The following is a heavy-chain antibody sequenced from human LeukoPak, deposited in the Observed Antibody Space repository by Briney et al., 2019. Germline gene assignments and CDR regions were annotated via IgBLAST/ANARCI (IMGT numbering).Heavy chain of an antibody. Sequence: SETLSLTCTVSGGSISSGGYYWSWIRQYPGKGLEWIGYIYYSGSTYYNPSLKSRVTISVDTSKNQFSLKLSSVTAADTAVYYCARDGTDNWFDPWGQGTLVTVSS. D-gene: IGHD1-1*01. CDR2: IYYSGST. J-gene: IGHJ5*02. V-gene: IGHV4-31*03. CDR3: ARDGTDNWFDP. CDR1: GGSISSGGYY.